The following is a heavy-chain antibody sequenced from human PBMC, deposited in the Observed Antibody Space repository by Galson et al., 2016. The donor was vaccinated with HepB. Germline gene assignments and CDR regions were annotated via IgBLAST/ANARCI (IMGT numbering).Heavy chain of an antibody. D-gene: IGHD4-17*01. V-gene: IGHV4-34*01. CDR1: GGSLNGYY. Sequence: ETLSLTCGVYGGSLNGYYGSWIRQPPGKGLEWIGDTNHSGSTNYNPSLKSRVTIYIDISKNQFSLNLTSVTAADTAVYYCARGRRRTAAWGQGTLVTVSS. CDR2: TNHSGST. CDR3: ARGRRRTAA. J-gene: IGHJ5*02.